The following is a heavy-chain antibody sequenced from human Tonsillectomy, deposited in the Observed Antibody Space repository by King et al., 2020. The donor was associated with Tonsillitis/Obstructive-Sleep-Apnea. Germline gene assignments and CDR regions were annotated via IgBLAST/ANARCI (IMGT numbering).Heavy chain of an antibody. J-gene: IGHJ4*02. D-gene: IGHD3-10*01. CDR3: ARANTMVRGVIITGFDY. CDR1: GFTFSSYS. CDR2: ISSSSSYI. Sequence: VQLVESGGGLVKPGGSLRLSCAASGFTFSSYSMNWVRQAPGKGLEWVSSISSSSSYIYYADSVKGRFTISRDNAKNSLYLQMNSLRAEDKAVYYCARANTMVRGVIITGFDYWGQGTLVTVSS. V-gene: IGHV3-21*01.